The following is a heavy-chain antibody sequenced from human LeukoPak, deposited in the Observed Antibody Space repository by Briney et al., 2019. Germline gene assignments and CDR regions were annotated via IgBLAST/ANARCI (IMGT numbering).Heavy chain of an antibody. CDR2: ISYDGSNK. Sequence: GGSLRLSCAASGFTFSSYGMHWVRQAPGKGLEWVAVISYDGSNKYYADSVKGRFTISRDNSKNTLYLQMNSLRAEDTAVYYCAKDLYYYDSSGYLSDAFDIWGQGTMVTVSS. CDR3: AKDLYYYDSSGYLSDAFDI. J-gene: IGHJ3*02. D-gene: IGHD3-22*01. V-gene: IGHV3-30*18. CDR1: GFTFSSYG.